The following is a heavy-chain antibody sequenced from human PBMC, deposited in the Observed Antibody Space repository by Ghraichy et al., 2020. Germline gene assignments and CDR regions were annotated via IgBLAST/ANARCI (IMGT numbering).Heavy chain of an antibody. D-gene: IGHD3-22*01. CDR3: ARLSAYYYDTSGYSFDY. CDR2: VYFSGIT. V-gene: IGHV4-59*08. Sequence: ESLNISCTVSGGPITSYYWSWIRQPPGKGLEWIGYVYFSGITSYNPSLESRVTMSVDTSANQFSLKLSSVTASDTAIYYCARLSAYYYDTSGYSFDYWGQGTLLTVSS. J-gene: IGHJ4*02. CDR1: GGPITSYY.